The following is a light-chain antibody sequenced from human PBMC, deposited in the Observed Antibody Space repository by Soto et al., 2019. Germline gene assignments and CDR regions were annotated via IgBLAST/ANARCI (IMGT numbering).Light chain of an antibody. CDR3: QKYNSAPFT. CDR2: AAS. Sequence: DIQMTQSPSSLSASVGDRVTITCRASQGISNYLAWYQQRPGKVPNIMIYAASTLESGVPSRFSGSGSGTDFTLTISSLQPEDVATYYCQKYNSAPFTFGPGTKVDIK. V-gene: IGKV1-27*01. CDR1: QGISNY. J-gene: IGKJ3*01.